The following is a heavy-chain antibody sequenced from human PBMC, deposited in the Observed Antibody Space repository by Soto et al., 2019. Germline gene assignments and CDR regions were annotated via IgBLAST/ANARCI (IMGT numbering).Heavy chain of an antibody. CDR2: IYYSGST. D-gene: IGHD5-12*01. CDR1: GGSISSGGYY. J-gene: IGHJ5*02. CDR3: ARDRMGGGYDYNWFDP. V-gene: IGHV4-31*03. Sequence: QVQLQESGPGLVKPSQTLSLTCTVSGGSISSGGYYWSWIRQHPGKGLEWTGYIYYSGSTYYNPSLKSRVTISVDTSKNQFSLKLSSVTAADTAVYYCARDRMGGGYDYNWFDPWGQGTLVTVSS.